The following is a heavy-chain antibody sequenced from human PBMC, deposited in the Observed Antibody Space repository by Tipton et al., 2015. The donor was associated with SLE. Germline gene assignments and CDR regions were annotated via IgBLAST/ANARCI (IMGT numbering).Heavy chain of an antibody. V-gene: IGHV4-38-2*01. CDR1: GYSISSGYY. D-gene: IGHD5/OR15-5a*01. J-gene: IGHJ4*02. CDR2: IYYGGHT. CDR3: ASSLAVYQFDY. Sequence: TLSLTCAVSGYSISSGYYWGWIRQPPGKGLEWIGHIYYGGHTNYNPSLRSRVTISLDASSNKFSLKMSSVTAADSAVYYCASSLAVYQFDYWGQGTLVTVSS.